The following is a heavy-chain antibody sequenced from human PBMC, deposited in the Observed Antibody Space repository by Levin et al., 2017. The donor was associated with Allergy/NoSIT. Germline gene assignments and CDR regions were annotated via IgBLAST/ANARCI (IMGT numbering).Heavy chain of an antibody. V-gene: IGHV3-74*03. CDR1: GLNFRGYW. CDR3: ASEYYGVLTGYYYDY. J-gene: IGHJ4*02. D-gene: IGHD3-9*01. Sequence: AGESLKISCAASGLNFRGYWMHWVRQAPGEGLVWVSRISTDGSRTMYADSVEGRFTISRDNAKNTLYLDMNSLRVEDTAVYYCASEYYGVLTGYYYDYWGQGTLVTVSS. CDR2: ISTDGSRT.